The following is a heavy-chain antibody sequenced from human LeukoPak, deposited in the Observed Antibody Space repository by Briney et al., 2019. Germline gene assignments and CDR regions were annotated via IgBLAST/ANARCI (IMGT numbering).Heavy chain of an antibody. V-gene: IGHV1-2*02. CDR1: GYTFTGYY. D-gene: IGHD5-18*01. CDR2: INPNSGGT. J-gene: IGHJ6*02. Sequence: PGASVKVSCKASGYTFTGYYMHWVRQAPGQGLEWMGWINPNSGGTNYAQKFQGRVTMTRDTSISTAYMELSRLRSDDTAVYYCARECSVGRGYSYVFSRYGMDVWGQGTTVTVSS. CDR3: ARECSVGRGYSYVFSRYGMDV.